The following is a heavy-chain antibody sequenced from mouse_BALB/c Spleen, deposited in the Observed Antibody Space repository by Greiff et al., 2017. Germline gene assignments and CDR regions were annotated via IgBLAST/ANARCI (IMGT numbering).Heavy chain of an antibody. CDR3: ARGGYDEGGLDY. D-gene: IGHD2-2*01. CDR1: GFTFSSYA. CDR2: ISSGGSYT. V-gene: IGHV5-9-4*01. Sequence: EVKLMESGGGLVKPGGSLKLSCEASGFTFSSYAMSWVRQSPEKRLEWVAEISSGGSYTYYPDTVTGRFTISRDNAKNTLYLEMSSLRSEDTAMYYCARGGYDEGGLDYWGQGTTLTVSS. J-gene: IGHJ2*01.